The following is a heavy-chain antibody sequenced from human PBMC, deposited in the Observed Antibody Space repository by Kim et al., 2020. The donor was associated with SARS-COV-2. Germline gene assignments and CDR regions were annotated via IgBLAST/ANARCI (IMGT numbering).Heavy chain of an antibody. CDR1: GYTLTELS. D-gene: IGHD6-13*01. J-gene: IGHJ4*02. V-gene: IGHV1-24*01. CDR2: FDPEDGET. Sequence: ASVQVSCKVSGYTLTELSMHWVRQAPGKGLEWMGGFDPEDGETIYAQKFQGRVTMTEDTSTDTAYMELSSLRSEDTAVYYCATDMAAGIAAAGNFDYWGQGTLVTLSS. CDR3: ATDMAAGIAAAGNFDY.